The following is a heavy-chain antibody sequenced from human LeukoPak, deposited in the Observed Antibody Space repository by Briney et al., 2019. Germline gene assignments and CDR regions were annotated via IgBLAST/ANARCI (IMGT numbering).Heavy chain of an antibody. Sequence: SETLSLTCTVSGDSISNYYWSWIRQPPGKGLEWIGYIYYSGNTKYNPSLKSRVTISVDTSKNQISLKLNSVTAADTAVYYCARAFSGSGSYYSEMLYYYYYMDVWGKGTTVTISS. CDR1: GDSISNYY. D-gene: IGHD3-10*01. V-gene: IGHV4-59*01. J-gene: IGHJ6*03. CDR2: IYYSGNT. CDR3: ARAFSGSGSYYSEMLYYYYYMDV.